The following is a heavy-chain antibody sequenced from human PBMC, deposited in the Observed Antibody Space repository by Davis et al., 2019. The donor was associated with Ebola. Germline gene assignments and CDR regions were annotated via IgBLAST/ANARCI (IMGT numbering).Heavy chain of an antibody. J-gene: IGHJ5*02. CDR1: GFTFSGYA. D-gene: IGHD1-26*01. CDR2: ISYDGSNK. CDR3: ARDRGVGATGWFDP. V-gene: IGHV3-30-3*01. Sequence: GGSLRLSCAASGFTFSGYAMHWVRQAPDKGLEWVALISYDGSNKYYADSVKGRFTISRDNSKNTLYLQMNSLRAEDTAVYYCARDRGVGATGWFDPWGQGTLVTVSS.